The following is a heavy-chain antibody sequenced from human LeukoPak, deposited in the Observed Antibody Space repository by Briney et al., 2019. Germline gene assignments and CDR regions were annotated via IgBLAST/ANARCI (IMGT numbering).Heavy chain of an antibody. CDR2: ISASGGST. Sequence: GGSLRLSCAASGFTFSSYAMSWVRQAPGKGLEWVSTISASGGSTYYVDSVKGRFSISRDNSNSTLYLHMSSLRAEDTAIYYCAKGIGGGYSSGSAFDSWGQGTLVTVSS. CDR1: GFTFSSYA. V-gene: IGHV3-23*01. CDR3: AKGIGGGYSSGSAFDS. D-gene: IGHD6-19*01. J-gene: IGHJ4*02.